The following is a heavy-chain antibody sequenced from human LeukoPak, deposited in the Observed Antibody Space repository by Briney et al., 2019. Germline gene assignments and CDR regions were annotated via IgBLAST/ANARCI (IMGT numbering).Heavy chain of an antibody. V-gene: IGHV3-66*01. J-gene: IGHJ4*02. Sequence: GGSLRLSCAASGLTVRSNYISWVRQAPGKGLDWVAVFFGGGDTHYADSVKGRFTISRDQSKNTFHLQMNSVRVEDTAVYFCASWGSGSFYEYWGQGTLVTVSS. D-gene: IGHD1-26*01. CDR1: GLTVRSNY. CDR2: FFGGGDT. CDR3: ASWGSGSFYEY.